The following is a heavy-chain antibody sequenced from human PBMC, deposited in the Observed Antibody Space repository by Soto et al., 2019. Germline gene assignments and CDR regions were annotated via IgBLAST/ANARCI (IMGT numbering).Heavy chain of an antibody. D-gene: IGHD3-22*01. V-gene: IGHV3-30*03. CDR2: ISYDGSNK. Sequence: QVQLVESGGGVVQPGRSLRLSCAASGFTFSSYGMHWVRQAPGKGLQWVAVISYDGSNKYYADSVKGRFTISRDNSKNTLYLQMNSLRAEGTAVDYCVGGYYFGDYWGQGTLVTVSS. CDR3: VGGYYFGDY. CDR1: GFTFSSYG. J-gene: IGHJ4*02.